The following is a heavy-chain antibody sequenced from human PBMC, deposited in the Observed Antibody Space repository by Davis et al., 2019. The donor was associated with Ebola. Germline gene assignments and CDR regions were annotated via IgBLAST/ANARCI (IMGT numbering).Heavy chain of an antibody. Sequence: SETLSLTCSVSGGSVGSDYWSWIRQTPGKGLEWIAIIYYSGSTHYNPPLKSRVTISVDTSKNQFSLSLNSVTAEDTALYYCARQVGSGRWALDYWGQGILVTVSS. CDR3: ARQVGSGRWALDY. V-gene: IGHV4-59*08. J-gene: IGHJ4*02. CDR1: GGSVGSDY. D-gene: IGHD1-26*01. CDR2: IYYSGST.